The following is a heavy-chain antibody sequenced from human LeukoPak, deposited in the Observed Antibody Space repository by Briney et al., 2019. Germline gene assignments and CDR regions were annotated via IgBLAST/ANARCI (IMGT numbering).Heavy chain of an antibody. V-gene: IGHV4-39*01. Sequence: SETLSLTCTVSGGSISSSSYYWGWIRQPPGKGLEWIGSIYYSGSTYYNPSLKSRVTISVDTSKNQFSLKLSSVTAADTAVYYCARNDYGLNWFDPWGQGNLVTVSS. J-gene: IGHJ5*02. CDR2: IYYSGST. D-gene: IGHD4-17*01. CDR3: ARNDYGLNWFDP. CDR1: GGSISSSSYY.